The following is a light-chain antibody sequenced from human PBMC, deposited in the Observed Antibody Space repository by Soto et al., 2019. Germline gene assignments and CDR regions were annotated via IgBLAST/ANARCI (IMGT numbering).Light chain of an antibody. V-gene: IGLV1-44*01. CDR2: KNN. Sequence: QSVLTQPPSASGAPGQGVTISCSGSSSNIGSNTVNWYQQLPGTAPKLLIYKNNQRPSGVPDRFSGSKSGTSASLAISGLQSEDGADYYCAAWDDSLNGYVFGTGTKLTVL. CDR1: SSNIGSNT. CDR3: AAWDDSLNGYV. J-gene: IGLJ1*01.